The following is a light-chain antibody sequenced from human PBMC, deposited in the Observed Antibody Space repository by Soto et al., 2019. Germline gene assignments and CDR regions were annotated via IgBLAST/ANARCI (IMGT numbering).Light chain of an antibody. J-gene: IGKJ4*01. Sequence: MVLTQSPGTLSLSPGERATLSCRASQPVTNNFLAWYQEKPGRGPRLLTYGASTRSTGIPDRFSGSGSGTDFTLTISRLDSEDFAVYYCRQYGRSLEFAVGGGTKVEIK. CDR2: GAS. CDR3: RQYGRSLEFA. V-gene: IGKV3-20*01. CDR1: QPVTNNF.